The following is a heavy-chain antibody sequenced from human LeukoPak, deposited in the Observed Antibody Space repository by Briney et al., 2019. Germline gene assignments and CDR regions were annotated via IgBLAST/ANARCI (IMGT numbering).Heavy chain of an antibody. D-gene: IGHD1-14*01. V-gene: IGHV3-53*01. CDR2: LYSDGNT. J-gene: IGHJ4*02. CDR3: ARGVEPLAANTLAY. CDR1: GFTVITDD. Sequence: GGSLRLSCAASGFTVITDDMTWVRQAPGKGLEWVSVLYSDGNTKYADSVQGRFTISRDNSKNTLYLEMNSLSPGDTAVYYCARGVEPLAANTLAYWGQGTLVTVSS.